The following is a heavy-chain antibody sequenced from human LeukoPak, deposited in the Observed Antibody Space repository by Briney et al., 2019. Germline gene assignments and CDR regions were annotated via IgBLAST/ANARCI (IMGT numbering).Heavy chain of an antibody. J-gene: IGHJ6*03. Sequence: SETLSLTCTVSGGSISSYYWSWIRQPPGKGLEWIGYIYTSGSTNYNPSLKSRVTISVDTSKNQFSLKLSSVTAADTAVYYCARLYDGWNYYFYYYYYYMDVWGKGTTVTVSS. CDR2: IYTSGST. CDR1: GGSISSYY. CDR3: ARLYDGWNYYFYYYYYYMDV. D-gene: IGHD1-7*01. V-gene: IGHV4-4*09.